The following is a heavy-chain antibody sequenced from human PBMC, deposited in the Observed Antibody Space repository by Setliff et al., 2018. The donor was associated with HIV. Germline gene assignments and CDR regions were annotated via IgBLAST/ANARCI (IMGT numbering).Heavy chain of an antibody. V-gene: IGHV1-24*01. D-gene: IGHD6-19*01. Sequence: ASVKVSCKVSGYTLTELSMHWVRQAPGKGLEWMGRFDPEDGDTIYAQKFQGRVTMTEDTSADTAYMELSSLRSEDTAVYYCATAKEVWLAEGGFDYWGQGARVTVSS. J-gene: IGHJ4*02. CDR3: ATAKEVWLAEGGFDY. CDR1: GYTLTELS. CDR2: FDPEDGDT.